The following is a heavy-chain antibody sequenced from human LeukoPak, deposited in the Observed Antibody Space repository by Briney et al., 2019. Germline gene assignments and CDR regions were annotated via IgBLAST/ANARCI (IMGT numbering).Heavy chain of an antibody. Sequence: PSETPSLTCTVSGGSISSYYWSWIRQPPGKGLEWIGYIYYSGSTNYNPSLKSRVTISVDTSKNQFSLKLSSVTAADTAVYYCARWGSDSGSYPSGDSDYWGQGTLVTVSS. CDR1: GGSISSYY. D-gene: IGHD1-26*01. J-gene: IGHJ4*02. V-gene: IGHV4-59*01. CDR3: ARWGSDSGSYPSGDSDY. CDR2: IYYSGST.